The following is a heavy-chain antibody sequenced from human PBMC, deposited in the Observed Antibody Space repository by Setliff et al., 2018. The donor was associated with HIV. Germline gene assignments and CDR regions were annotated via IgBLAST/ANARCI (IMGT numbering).Heavy chain of an antibody. CDR1: GYTFNGYY. CDR2: IIPIFGTA. J-gene: IGHJ3*02. D-gene: IGHD3-22*01. CDR3: ARDYPYYDSSGYSYLDAFDI. Sequence: SVKVSCKASGYTFNGYYVHWVRQAPGQGLEWMGGIIPIFGTANYAQKFQGRVTIIADESKSTAYMELSSLRSEDTAVYYCARDYPYYDSSGYSYLDAFDIWGQGTMVTVSS. V-gene: IGHV1-69*13.